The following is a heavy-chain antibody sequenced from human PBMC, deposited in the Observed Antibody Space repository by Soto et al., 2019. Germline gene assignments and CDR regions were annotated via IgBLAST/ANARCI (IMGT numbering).Heavy chain of an antibody. J-gene: IGHJ5*02. V-gene: IGHV4-61*08. CDR1: GDSVSSGAYY. Sequence: QVQLQESGPGLVKPSETLSLTCTVSGDSVSSGAYYWSWVRQPPGTGLEWIGYIYDNAITNYNPSLKSRVTILVDASKSEISVTLNSVTAAGTAVDYCARANIAAAGTIFDPWGQGVLVTVSA. CDR2: IYDNAIT. D-gene: IGHD6-13*01. CDR3: ARANIAAAGTIFDP.